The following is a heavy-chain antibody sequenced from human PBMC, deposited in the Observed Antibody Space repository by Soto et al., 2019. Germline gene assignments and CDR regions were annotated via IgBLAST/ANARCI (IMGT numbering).Heavy chain of an antibody. J-gene: IGHJ6*02. D-gene: IGHD4-4*01. V-gene: IGHV3-48*04. Sequence: GGSLRLSCGGSGFTFSIYSMNWVRQAPGKGLEWVSYTSSKSATVYYADSVKGRFTISRDDAKNSLFLQMNSLRAEDTAVYYCARSNTVTKAHRYYYGMDVWGQGTTVTVSS. CDR1: GFTFSIYS. CDR3: ARSNTVTKAHRYYYGMDV. CDR2: TSSKSATV.